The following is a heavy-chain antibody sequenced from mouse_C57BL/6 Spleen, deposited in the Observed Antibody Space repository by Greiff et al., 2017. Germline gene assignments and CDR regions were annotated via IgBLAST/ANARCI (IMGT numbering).Heavy chain of an antibody. J-gene: IGHJ4*01. Sequence: VQLQQPGAELVKPGASVKMSCKASGYTFTSYWINWVKQRPGQGLEWIGDIYPGSGSTNYNEKFKSKATLTVDTSSSTAYMQLSSLTSEDSAVYYCARVYYYGGYCAMDYWGQGTSVTVSS. V-gene: IGHV1-55*01. CDR1: GYTFTSYW. CDR3: ARVYYYGGYCAMDY. CDR2: IYPGSGST. D-gene: IGHD1-1*01.